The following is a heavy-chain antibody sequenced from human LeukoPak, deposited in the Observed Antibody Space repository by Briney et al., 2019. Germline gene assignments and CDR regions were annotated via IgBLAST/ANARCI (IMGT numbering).Heavy chain of an antibody. D-gene: IGHD5-12*01. V-gene: IGHV3-23*01. CDR1: GFTFSSYA. CDR3: AKGQVSSATQVRFDP. J-gene: IGHJ5*02. Sequence: GGSLRLSCAASGFTFSSYAMTWVRQAPGEGLEWVSTICGSGDSSLYAESVKGRFTISRDNSKNTLYLQMNSLRGEDTAVYYCAKGQVSSATQVRFDPWGQGTLVTVSS. CDR2: ICGSGDSS.